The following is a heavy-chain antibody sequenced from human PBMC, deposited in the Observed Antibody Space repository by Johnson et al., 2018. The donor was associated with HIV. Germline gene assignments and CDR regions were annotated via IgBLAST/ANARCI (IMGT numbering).Heavy chain of an antibody. D-gene: IGHD3-22*01. CDR1: GFTFSSYA. CDR2: ISYDGGSK. CDR3: AREYSSGYPDAFDI. Sequence: QVQLVESGGGVVQPGRSLRLSCAASGFTFSSYAMHWVRQAPGKGLEWVAVISYDGGSKYYADSVKGRFTISRDNSKNTLYLQMNSLRAEDTAVYYCAREYSSGYPDAFDIWGQGTMVTVSS. J-gene: IGHJ3*02. V-gene: IGHV3-30-3*01.